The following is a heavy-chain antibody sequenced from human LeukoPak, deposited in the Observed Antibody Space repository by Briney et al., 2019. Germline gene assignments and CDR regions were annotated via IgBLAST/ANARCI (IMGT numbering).Heavy chain of an antibody. V-gene: IGHV4-4*07. Sequence: SETLSLTCTVSGGSISSYYWSWIRQPAGKGLERIGRIYTSGSTNYNPSLKSRVTMSVDTSKNQFSLKLSSVTAADTAVYYCARDLRAAAANNWFDPWGQGTLVTVSS. CDR3: ARDLRAAAANNWFDP. CDR2: IYTSGST. CDR1: GGSISSYY. J-gene: IGHJ5*02. D-gene: IGHD6-13*01.